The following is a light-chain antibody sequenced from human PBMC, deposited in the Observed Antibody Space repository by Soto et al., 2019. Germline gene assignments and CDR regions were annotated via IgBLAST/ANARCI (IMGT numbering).Light chain of an antibody. CDR3: QHYHTYSWT. V-gene: IGKV1-5*01. CDR1: QSISSW. J-gene: IGKJ1*01. CDR2: DAS. Sequence: DIQMTQSPSTLSASVGDRVTITCRARQSISSWLAWYQQKPGKAPKLLIYDASTLQSGVPSRFSGSESGTEFTLTINTLQPDDFATYYCQHYHTYSWTLGQGTKVDIK.